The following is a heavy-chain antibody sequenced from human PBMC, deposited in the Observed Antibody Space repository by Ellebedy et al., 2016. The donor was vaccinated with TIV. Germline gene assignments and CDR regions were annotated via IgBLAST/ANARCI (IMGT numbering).Heavy chain of an antibody. CDR3: ARGDCSGGSCQYNWFDP. J-gene: IGHJ5*02. D-gene: IGHD2-15*01. CDR1: GGSISSGGYY. Sequence: SETLSLXXTVSGGSISSGGYYWSWIRQHPGKGLEWIGYIYYSGSTYYNPSLKSRVTISVDTSKNQFSLKLSSVTAADTAVYYCARGDCSGGSCQYNWFDPWGQGTPVTVSS. CDR2: IYYSGST. V-gene: IGHV4-31*03.